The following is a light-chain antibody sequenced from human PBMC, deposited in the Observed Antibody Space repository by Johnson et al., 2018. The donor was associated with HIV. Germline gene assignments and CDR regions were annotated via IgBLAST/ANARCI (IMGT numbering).Light chain of an antibody. CDR2: DNY. CDR1: TSNIGNND. Sequence: QSFLTQPPSVSAAPGQKVTFSCSGSTSNIGNNDVSWYQHLPGTAPKLLIYDNYKRPSGIPDRFSGSKSGTSATLAITGLQTGDEADYYCGTWDSSLSVYVFATGTKVTVL. J-gene: IGLJ1*01. V-gene: IGLV1-51*01. CDR3: GTWDSSLSVYV.